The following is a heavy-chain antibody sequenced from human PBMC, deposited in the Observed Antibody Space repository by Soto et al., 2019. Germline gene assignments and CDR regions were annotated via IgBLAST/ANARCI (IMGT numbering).Heavy chain of an antibody. CDR1: GYTFTGYY. V-gene: IGHV1-46*03. Sequence: GASVKVSCKASGYTFTGYYMHWVRQAPGQGLEWMGKINPNSGSTSYAQKFQGRVTMTRDTSTSTVYMELSSLRSEDTAVYYCARVPRMGRGLAFDIWGQGTMVTVSS. J-gene: IGHJ3*02. D-gene: IGHD1-26*01. CDR3: ARVPRMGRGLAFDI. CDR2: INPNSGST.